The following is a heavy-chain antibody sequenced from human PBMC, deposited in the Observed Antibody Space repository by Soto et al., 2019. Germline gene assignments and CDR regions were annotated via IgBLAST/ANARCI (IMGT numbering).Heavy chain of an antibody. J-gene: IGHJ4*02. CDR1: GCTFSIYA. CDR2: MSPNGSNQ. CDR3: ATEAEFYSDASRY. D-gene: IGHD3-22*01. V-gene: IGHV3-30-3*01. Sequence: GGSLRLTGAAPGCTFSIYALHWVRQAPCKGLEWVAVMSPNGSNQYYADSVKGRFTIYRETSKRTLYLQMTSLRPDDTPVYYWATEAEFYSDASRYWRQRTLVTVSP.